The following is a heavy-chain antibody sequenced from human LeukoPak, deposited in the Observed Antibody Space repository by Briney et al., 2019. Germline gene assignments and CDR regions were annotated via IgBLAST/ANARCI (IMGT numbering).Heavy chain of an antibody. D-gene: IGHD1-26*01. V-gene: IGHV3-30-3*01. CDR2: ISYDGSEK. J-gene: IGHJ2*01. CDR1: GFTFSSYP. CDR3: ARGVGDPTSTWYFDL. Sequence: GGSLRLSCAASGFTFSSYPMHWVRQAPGKGLEWVAVISYDGSEKHYADPVKGRFTISRDNSKNTLYLQMNSLRAEDTAVYYCARGVGDPTSTWYFDLWGRGTLVTVSS.